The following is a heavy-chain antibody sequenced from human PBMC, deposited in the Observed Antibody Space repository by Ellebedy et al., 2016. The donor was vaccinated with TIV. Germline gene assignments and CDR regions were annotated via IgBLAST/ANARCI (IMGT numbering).Heavy chain of an antibody. D-gene: IGHD6-6*01. Sequence: SETLSLTCTVSGDSISSYSWSWIRQPAGKGLEWIGRIFTSGSTNYNPSLKSRVTISVDTSKNQFSLKLSSVTAADTAVYYCARHRHRSSSPYFDYWGQGTLVTVSS. CDR3: ARHRHRSSSPYFDY. CDR1: GDSISSYS. V-gene: IGHV4-4*07. J-gene: IGHJ4*02. CDR2: IFTSGST.